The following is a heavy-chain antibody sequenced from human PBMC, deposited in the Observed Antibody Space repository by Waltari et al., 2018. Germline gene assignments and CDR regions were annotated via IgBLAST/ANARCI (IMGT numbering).Heavy chain of an antibody. Sequence: QVQLVQSGAEVKKPGASVKVSCKDSGYHFTGHYMNWMRQAPGQGLEWMGRINPNSGGTNYAQKFQGRVTMTRDTSISTAYMELSRLRSDDTAVYYCARDYDFYAFDIWGQGTMVTVSS. V-gene: IGHV1-2*06. D-gene: IGHD3-3*01. CDR1: GYHFTGHY. CDR3: ARDYDFYAFDI. J-gene: IGHJ3*02. CDR2: INPNSGGT.